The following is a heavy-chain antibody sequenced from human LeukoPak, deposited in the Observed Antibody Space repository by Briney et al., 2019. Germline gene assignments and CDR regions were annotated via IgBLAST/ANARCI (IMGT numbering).Heavy chain of an antibody. J-gene: IGHJ5*02. Sequence: GASVKVSCKASGYTFTGYYMHWVRQAPGQGLEWMGWINPNSGGTNYAQKFQGRVTMTRDTSISTAYMELSRLRSDDTAVYYCARDLRSYGYPRPETWGQGTLVTVSS. CDR2: INPNSGGT. D-gene: IGHD5-18*01. CDR3: ARDLRSYGYPRPET. CDR1: GYTFTGYY. V-gene: IGHV1-2*02.